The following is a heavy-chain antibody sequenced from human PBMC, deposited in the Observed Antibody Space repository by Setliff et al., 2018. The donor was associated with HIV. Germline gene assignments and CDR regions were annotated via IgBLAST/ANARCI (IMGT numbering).Heavy chain of an antibody. CDR1: DGSLSSYY. V-gene: IGHV4-34*01. CDR2: INDSGTT. Sequence: LSLTCAVYDGSLSSYYWSWIRQSTGKGLEWIGEINDSGTTNYNPSLESRVTMLIDMSKNQFSLKLSSVTAADTAVYYCARSRGYRRAFDIWGQGTMVTVSS. D-gene: IGHD5-18*01. CDR3: ARSRGYRRAFDI. J-gene: IGHJ3*02.